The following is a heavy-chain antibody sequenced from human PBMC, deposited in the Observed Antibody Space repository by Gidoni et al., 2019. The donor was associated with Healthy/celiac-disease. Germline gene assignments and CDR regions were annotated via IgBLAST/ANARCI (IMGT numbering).Heavy chain of an antibody. D-gene: IGHD6-25*01. CDR1: GFPFSSYS. CDR2: ISSSSSYI. CDR3: ARAVSSGAFDI. J-gene: IGHJ3*02. Sequence: EVQLVESGGGLVKPGGSLRPSCAASGFPFSSYSMNWVRQAPGKGLEWVSSISSSSSYIYYADSVKGRFTISRDNAKNSLYLQMNSLRAEDTAVYYCARAVSSGAFDIWGQGTMVTVSS. V-gene: IGHV3-21*01.